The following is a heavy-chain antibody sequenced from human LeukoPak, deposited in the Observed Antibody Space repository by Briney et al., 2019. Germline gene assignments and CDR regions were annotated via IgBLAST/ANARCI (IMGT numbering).Heavy chain of an antibody. Sequence: KPSETLSLTCTVSGGSISSNSYYWAWLRQPPGKGLEWIGTVYHSGSAYYNPSLKSRVTISVDTSENQFSLKLSSVTAADTAVYYCARDRYSSGCHYFDYWGQGTLVTVSS. CDR1: GGSISSNSYY. J-gene: IGHJ4*02. D-gene: IGHD6-19*01. CDR2: VYHSGSA. CDR3: ARDRYSSGCHYFDY. V-gene: IGHV4-39*07.